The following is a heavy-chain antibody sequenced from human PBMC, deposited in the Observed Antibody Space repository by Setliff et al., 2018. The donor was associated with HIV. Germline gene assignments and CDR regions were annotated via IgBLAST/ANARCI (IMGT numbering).Heavy chain of an antibody. D-gene: IGHD6-13*01. CDR3: ATDPGYSSTWYSESFQH. J-gene: IGHJ1*01. CDR2: LIPVLGEP. CDR1: GNTLRNNA. V-gene: IGHV1-69*04. Sequence: SVKVSCKASGNTLRNNAIGWVRQAPGQGLEWMGSLIPVLGEPHYAQKFQGRLTMTEDTSTDTAYMELSSLRSDDTAMYYCATDPGYSSTWYSESFQHWGQGTAVTVSS.